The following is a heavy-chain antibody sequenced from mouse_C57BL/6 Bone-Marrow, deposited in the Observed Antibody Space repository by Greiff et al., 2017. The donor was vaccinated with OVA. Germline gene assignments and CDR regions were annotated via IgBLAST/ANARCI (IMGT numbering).Heavy chain of an antibody. CDR3: AIVYYGNYVGSYYAMDY. J-gene: IGHJ4*01. V-gene: IGHV5-17*01. CDR2: ISRGSSTI. CDR1: GFTFSDYG. D-gene: IGHD2-1*01. Sequence: EVKLMESGGGLVKPGGSLKLSCAASGFTFSDYGMHWVRQAPEKGLEWVAYISRGSSTIYYADTVKGRFTISRDNAKNTLFLQMTSLRSEDTAMYYCAIVYYGNYVGSYYAMDYWGQGTSVTVSS.